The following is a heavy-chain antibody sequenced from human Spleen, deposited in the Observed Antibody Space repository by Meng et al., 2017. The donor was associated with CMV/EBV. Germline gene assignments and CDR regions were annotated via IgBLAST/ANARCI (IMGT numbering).Heavy chain of an antibody. CDR2: VNSDGSTT. J-gene: IGHJ6*02. V-gene: IGHV3-74*01. CDR1: GFTFSYYW. CDR3: AKEGIAARRTVYGMDV. D-gene: IGHD6-13*01. Sequence: GGSLRLSCAASGFTFSYYWMHWVRQAPGKGLVWVSRVNSDGSTTTYADSVKGRFTISGDNAKNTLYLQMNSLRAEDTAVYYCAKEGIAARRTVYGMDVWGQGTTVTVSS.